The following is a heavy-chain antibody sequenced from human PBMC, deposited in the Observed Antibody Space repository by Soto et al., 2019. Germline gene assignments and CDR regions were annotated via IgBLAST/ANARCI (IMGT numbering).Heavy chain of an antibody. D-gene: IGHD6-6*01. CDR1: GGTFSSYA. CDR2: IIPIFGTA. J-gene: IGHJ2*01. Sequence: QVQLVQSGAEVKKPGSSVKVSCNASGGTFSSYAISWVRQAPGQGLEWMGGIIPIFGTANYAQKFQGRVTITADESTSTAYMELSSLRSEDTAVYYCARAYMYSSSSRPLNWYFDLWGRGTLVTVSS. V-gene: IGHV1-69*01. CDR3: ARAYMYSSSSRPLNWYFDL.